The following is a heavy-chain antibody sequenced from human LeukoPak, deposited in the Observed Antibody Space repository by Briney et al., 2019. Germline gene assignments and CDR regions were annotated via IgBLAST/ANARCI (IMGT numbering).Heavy chain of an antibody. J-gene: IGHJ4*02. D-gene: IGHD7-27*01. Sequence: PGGSLRLSCAVSGFSIGSSWMSWVRQTPGKGLEWVADMNEDGSGTYYVDSVKGRFTVSRDNAQNSVYLQMNSLRVEDTGVYYCARGPAWGAIDYWGQGTLVTVSS. CDR1: GFSIGSSW. V-gene: IGHV3-7*01. CDR3: ARGPAWGAIDY. CDR2: MNEDGSGT.